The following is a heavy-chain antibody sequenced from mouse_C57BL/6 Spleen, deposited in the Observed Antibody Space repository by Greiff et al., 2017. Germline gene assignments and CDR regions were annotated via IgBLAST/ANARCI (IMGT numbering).Heavy chain of an antibody. Sequence: VQLQQSGPELVKPGASVKMSCKASGYTFTDYNMHWVKQSHGKSLEWIGYIYPKNGGTSYNQKFKGKATLTVNKSSRAAYMELRSLTAEYSAVYYFSRPGSSLYYFDDWGQGTTLTVSS. V-gene: IGHV1-22*01. D-gene: IGHD1-1*01. J-gene: IGHJ2*01. CDR3: SRPGSSLYYFDD. CDR2: IYPKNGGT. CDR1: GYTFTDYN.